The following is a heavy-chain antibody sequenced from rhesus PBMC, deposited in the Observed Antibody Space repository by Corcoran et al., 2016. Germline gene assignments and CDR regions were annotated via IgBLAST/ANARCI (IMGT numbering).Heavy chain of an antibody. CDR2: INPSNGNT. J-gene: IGHJ4*01. Sequence: QVQLVQSGADVKKPGASVKLSCKASGYNFTSYFKNWVGQAPGQVPEWMGWINPSNGNTGYAQKFHGRVTMTRDTSTTTVYMEVSSLRSEDTAVYYCTRAGYFEEYDYWGQGVLVTVSS. D-gene: IGHD3-9*01. CDR3: TRAGYFEEYDY. V-gene: IGHV1S9*01. CDR1: GYNFTSYF.